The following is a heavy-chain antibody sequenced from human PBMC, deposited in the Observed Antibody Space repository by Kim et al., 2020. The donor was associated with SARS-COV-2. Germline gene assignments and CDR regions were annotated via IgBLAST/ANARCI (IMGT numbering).Heavy chain of an antibody. CDR1: GFSIRSYS. CDR2: ISSDSSSI. Sequence: GGSLRLSCAASGFSIRSYSINWVRQAPGEGLEWVSSISSDSSSIKYADSLRGRLTISRDNAKNSLFLQMNDLRAEDTAVYYCARFQRVAVDDIPYYHYGMDVWGQGTTVTVSS. CDR3: ARFQRVAVDDIPYYHYGMDV. V-gene: IGHV3-21*01. D-gene: IGHD3-9*01. J-gene: IGHJ6*02.